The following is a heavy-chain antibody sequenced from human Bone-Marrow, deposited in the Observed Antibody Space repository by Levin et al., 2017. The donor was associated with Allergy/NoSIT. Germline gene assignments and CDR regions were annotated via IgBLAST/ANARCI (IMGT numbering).Heavy chain of an antibody. V-gene: IGHV3-30*18. D-gene: IGHD5-12*01. CDR2: ISNDGNDK. CDR3: AKDNYSGHDCNIHY. J-gene: IGHJ4*02. Sequence: GGSLRLSCAASGFNFRSYGMHWVRQAPGKGLEWVAVISNDGNDKKYADSVKGRFTISRDSLKSTLYLQMNCLRVEDTAVYYCAKDNYSGHDCNIHYWGQGTLVTVSS. CDR1: GFNFRSYG.